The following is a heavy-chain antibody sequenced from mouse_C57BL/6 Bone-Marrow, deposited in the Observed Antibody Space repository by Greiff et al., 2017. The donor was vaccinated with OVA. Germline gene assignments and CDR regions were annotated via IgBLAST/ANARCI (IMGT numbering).Heavy chain of an antibody. J-gene: IGHJ2*01. CDR3: ARRAYGSSYEDDY. Sequence: EVKLVESGGDLVKPGGSLKLSCAASGFTFSSYGMSWVRQTPDKRLEWVATISSGGSYTYYPDSVKGRFTISRDNAKNTLYLQMSSLKSEDTAMYYCARRAYGSSYEDDYWGQGTTLTVSS. D-gene: IGHD1-1*01. CDR1: GFTFSSYG. CDR2: ISSGGSYT. V-gene: IGHV5-6*02.